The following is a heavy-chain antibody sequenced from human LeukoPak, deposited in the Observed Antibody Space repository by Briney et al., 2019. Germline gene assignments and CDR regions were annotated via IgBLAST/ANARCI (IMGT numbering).Heavy chain of an antibody. Sequence: ASVKVSCKASVYTFTSYGISWVRQAPGQGLEWMGWISAYNGNTNYAQKLQGRVTMTTDTSTSTAYMELRSLRSDDTAVYYCARDPSGDDAGDFWGQGTLVTVSS. J-gene: IGHJ4*02. CDR2: ISAYNGNT. D-gene: IGHD4-17*01. CDR1: VYTFTSYG. CDR3: ARDPSGDDAGDF. V-gene: IGHV1-18*01.